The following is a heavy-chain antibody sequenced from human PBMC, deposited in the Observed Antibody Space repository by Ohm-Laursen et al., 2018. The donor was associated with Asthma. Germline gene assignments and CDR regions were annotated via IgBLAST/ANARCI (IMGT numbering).Heavy chain of an antibody. J-gene: IGHJ4*02. Sequence: SLRLSCTASGFTFSAYAMSWVRQAPGKGLEWVSAISGSGGTTYYADSVKGRFTISRDNSKNTLYLQMNSLRAEDTAVYYCAKYIVVVTAIQVFDYWGPGTLVTVSS. D-gene: IGHD2-21*02. CDR2: ISGSGGTT. CDR1: GFTFSAYA. V-gene: IGHV3-23*01. CDR3: AKYIVVVTAIQVFDY.